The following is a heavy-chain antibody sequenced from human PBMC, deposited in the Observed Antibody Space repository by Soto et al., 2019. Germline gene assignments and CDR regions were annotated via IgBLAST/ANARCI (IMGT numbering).Heavy chain of an antibody. D-gene: IGHD1-7*01. CDR3: ARDRIIGTSYSDY. V-gene: IGHV4-4*07. Sequence: SETLSLTCTVSSGSINSFYWSWIRQPAGKGLEWIGRIHSSGTTSYNPSLKSRVTMSVDTSRNQFSLKLTSVTAADTAVYYCARDRIIGTSYSDYWGQGVLVTVSS. J-gene: IGHJ4*02. CDR2: IHSSGTT. CDR1: SGSINSFY.